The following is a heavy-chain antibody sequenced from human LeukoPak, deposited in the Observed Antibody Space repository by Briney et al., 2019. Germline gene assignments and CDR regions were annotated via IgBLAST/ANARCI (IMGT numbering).Heavy chain of an antibody. Sequence: PSETLSLTCTVSGGSISSYYWSWIRQPPGKGLEWIGYIYYSGSTNYNPSLKSRVTISVDTSKNQFSLKLSSVTAADTAVYYCARHQGPAYYYDSSGYPVWGQGTLVTVSS. V-gene: IGHV4-59*08. J-gene: IGHJ4*02. CDR3: ARHQGPAYYYDSSGYPV. CDR2: IYYSGST. CDR1: GGSISSYY. D-gene: IGHD3-22*01.